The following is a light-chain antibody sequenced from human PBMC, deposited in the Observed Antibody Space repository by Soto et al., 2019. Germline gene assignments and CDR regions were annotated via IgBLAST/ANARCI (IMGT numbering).Light chain of an antibody. CDR3: QQYGSSSWT. Sequence: EIVLTQSPGTLSLSPGERGTLSCRASQSVSSSYLAWYQQKPGQGPRLLIYGASSRATGIPDRFSGSGSGTDFTLTISRLEPEDFAVYYCQQYGSSSWTFGQGTKVEIK. V-gene: IGKV3-20*01. J-gene: IGKJ1*01. CDR2: GAS. CDR1: QSVSSSY.